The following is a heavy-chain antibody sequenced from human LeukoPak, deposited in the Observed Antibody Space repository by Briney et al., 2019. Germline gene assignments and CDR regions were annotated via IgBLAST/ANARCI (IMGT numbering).Heavy chain of an antibody. Sequence: SETLSLTCTVSGGSIRSYYWSWIRQPPGKGLEWIGYIYSSGSTNYNPSLKSRVIISLDTSKSQFSLKLSSVTAADTAVYYCARSFSARMFFDYWGQGSLVTVSS. J-gene: IGHJ4*02. V-gene: IGHV4-59*01. CDR1: GGSIRSYY. CDR3: ARSFSARMFFDY. D-gene: IGHD2/OR15-2a*01. CDR2: IYSSGST.